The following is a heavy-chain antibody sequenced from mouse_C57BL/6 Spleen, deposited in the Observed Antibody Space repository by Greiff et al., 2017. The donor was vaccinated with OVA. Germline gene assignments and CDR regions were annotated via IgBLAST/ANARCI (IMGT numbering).Heavy chain of an antibody. V-gene: IGHV1-55*01. CDR3: ASITTVVAPFAY. D-gene: IGHD1-1*01. CDR2: IYPGSGST. Sequence: QVQLQQPGAELVKPGASVKMSCKASGYTFTSYWITWVKQRPGQGLEWIGDIYPGSGSTNYNEKFKSKATLTVDTSSSTAYMQLSSLTSEDSAVYYSASITTVVAPFAYWGQGTLVTVSA. J-gene: IGHJ3*01. CDR1: GYTFTSYW.